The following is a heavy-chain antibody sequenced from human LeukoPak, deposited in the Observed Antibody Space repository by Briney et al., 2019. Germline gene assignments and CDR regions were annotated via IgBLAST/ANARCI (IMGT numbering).Heavy chain of an antibody. V-gene: IGHV1-24*01. CDR1: GYTLTELS. CDR2: FDPEDGET. CDR3: ATVVSKYYYDSSGYSFDY. J-gene: IGHJ4*02. Sequence: GASVTVSCKVSGYTLTELSMHWVRQAPGKGLEGMGGFDPEDGETIYAQKFQGRVTMTEDTSTDTAYMELSSLRSEDTAVYYCATVVSKYYYDSSGYSFDYWGQGTLVTVSS. D-gene: IGHD3-22*01.